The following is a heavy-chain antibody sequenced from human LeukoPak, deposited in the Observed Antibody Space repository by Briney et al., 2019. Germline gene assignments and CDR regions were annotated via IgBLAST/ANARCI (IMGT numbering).Heavy chain of an antibody. CDR1: GFTFSSYS. Sequence: GGSLRLSCAATGFTFSSYSMNWVRQAPGKGLEWVSSISSSSSYIYYADSVKGRFTISRDNAKNSLYLQMNSLRAEDTAVYYCARDLGGSYGGGGAFDIWGQGTMVTVSS. CDR3: ARDLGGSYGGGGAFDI. D-gene: IGHD1-26*01. V-gene: IGHV3-21*01. CDR2: ISSSSSYI. J-gene: IGHJ3*02.